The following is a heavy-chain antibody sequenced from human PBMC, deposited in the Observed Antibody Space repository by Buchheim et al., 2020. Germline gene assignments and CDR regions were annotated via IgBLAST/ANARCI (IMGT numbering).Heavy chain of an antibody. CDR1: GGSISSYY. CDR3: ARHIARAYWYFDL. J-gene: IGHJ2*01. D-gene: IGHD6-13*01. V-gene: IGHV4-59*08. CDR2: IYYSGST. Sequence: QVQLQESGPGLVKPSETLSLTCTVSGGSISSYYWSWIRQPPGKGLEWIGYIYYSGSTNYNPSLKSRVTISVDTSKNQFSLKLSSVTAADTAVYYCARHIARAYWYFDLWGRGTL.